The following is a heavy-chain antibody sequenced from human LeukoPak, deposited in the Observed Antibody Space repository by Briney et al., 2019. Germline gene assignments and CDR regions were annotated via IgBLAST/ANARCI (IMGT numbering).Heavy chain of an antibody. J-gene: IGHJ4*02. CDR3: ARATSVASTSH. CDR2: ISSSSSII. CDR1: GFTFSSYS. V-gene: IGHV3-48*04. Sequence: PGGSLRLSCAASGFTFSSYSMNWVRQAPGKGLEWVSYISSSSSIISHADSVRGRFTISRDNARNTLYLQMNSLRAEDTAVYYCARATSVASTSHWGQGTLVTVSS. D-gene: IGHD6-19*01.